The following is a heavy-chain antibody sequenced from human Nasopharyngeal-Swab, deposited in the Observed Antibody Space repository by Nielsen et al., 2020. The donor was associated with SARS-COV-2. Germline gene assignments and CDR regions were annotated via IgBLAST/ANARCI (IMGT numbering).Heavy chain of an antibody. D-gene: IGHD3-16*01. CDR2: INPSGGST. V-gene: IGHV1-46*01. J-gene: IGHJ6*02. Sequence: ASVKVSCKASGYTFTNYYIHWVRQAPGQGLEWMGMINPSGGSTSFAQKFQGRVTMTRDTSTSTVYMELSSLRSEDTAVYYCARDVLGDYAMDVWGQGTTVTVFS. CDR1: GYTFTNYY. CDR3: ARDVLGDYAMDV.